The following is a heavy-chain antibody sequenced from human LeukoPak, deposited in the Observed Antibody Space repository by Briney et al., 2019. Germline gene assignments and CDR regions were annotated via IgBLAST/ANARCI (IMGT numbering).Heavy chain of an antibody. CDR1: GFSFSDAW. V-gene: IGHV3-15*01. CDR3: TRGIGAGPDYYYYYYMDA. D-gene: IGHD1-26*01. CDR2: IKSKTDPRTT. J-gene: IGHJ6*03. Sequence: GGSLRLSCAASGFSFSDAWMSWVRQAPGKGLEWVGRIKSKTDPRTTDYAAPLKGRFTISSDDSKNTAYLQMNSLKTEDTAVYYCTRGIGAGPDYYYYYYMDAWGKGTTVTISS.